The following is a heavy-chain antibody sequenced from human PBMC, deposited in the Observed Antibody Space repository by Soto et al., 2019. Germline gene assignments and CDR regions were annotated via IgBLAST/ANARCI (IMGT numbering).Heavy chain of an antibody. CDR3: AYAYDFLSGTNWFDP. Sequence: SGPTLVNPTQTLTLTCTFSGFSLSTSGVGVVWIRQPPGKALEWLALIYWDDAKRYSPSLRSRLTITKDTSKTQVVLTMTNMGPMDTGTYYCAYAYDFLSGTNWFDPWGQGTLVTVSS. D-gene: IGHD3-3*01. CDR1: GFSLSTSGVG. V-gene: IGHV2-5*02. CDR2: IYWDDAK. J-gene: IGHJ5*02.